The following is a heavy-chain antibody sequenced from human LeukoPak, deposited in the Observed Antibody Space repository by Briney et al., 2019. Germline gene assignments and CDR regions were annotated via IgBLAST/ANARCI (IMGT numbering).Heavy chain of an antibody. CDR2: VNHSGST. J-gene: IGHJ4*02. V-gene: IGHV4-34*01. D-gene: IGHD5-24*01. CDR3: ASEGIRREGYRRVDY. CDR1: GGSFSGYS. Sequence: LETLSLTCAVYGGSFSGYSWSWIRQPPGKVLEWIGEVNHSGSTNYSPSLKSRVTISVDTSKNQISLKLRSVTAADTAVYYCASEGIRREGYRRVDYWGQGTLVTVSS.